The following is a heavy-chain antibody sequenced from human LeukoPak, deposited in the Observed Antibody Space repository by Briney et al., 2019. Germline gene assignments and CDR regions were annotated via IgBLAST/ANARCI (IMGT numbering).Heavy chain of an antibody. CDR3: ARDLTHGSGSSYNEDY. V-gene: IGHV3-30-3*01. CDR2: ISYDGSNK. Sequence: PGGSLRLSCAASGFTFSSYAMHWVRQAPGKGLEWVAVISYDGSNKYYADSVKGRFTISRDNSKNTLYLQMNSLRAEDTAVYYCARDLTHGSGSSYNEDYWGQGTLVTVSS. J-gene: IGHJ4*02. CDR1: GFTFSSYA. D-gene: IGHD3-10*01.